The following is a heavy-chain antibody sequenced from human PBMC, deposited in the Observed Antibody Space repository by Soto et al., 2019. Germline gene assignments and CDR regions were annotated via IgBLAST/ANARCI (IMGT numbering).Heavy chain of an antibody. D-gene: IGHD3-10*02. J-gene: IGHJ6*02. Sequence: QVQLQESGPGLVKPSGTLSLTCAVSGGSISSSNWWSWVRQPPGKGLEWIGEIYHSGSTNYNPSQTSRGARSVDKSTNHFSLKLSSVTAADTAVYYCATVRGGYYYAMDAWGQGTTVTVSS. V-gene: IGHV4-4*02. CDR1: GGSISSSNW. CDR2: IYHSGST. CDR3: ATVRGGYYYAMDA.